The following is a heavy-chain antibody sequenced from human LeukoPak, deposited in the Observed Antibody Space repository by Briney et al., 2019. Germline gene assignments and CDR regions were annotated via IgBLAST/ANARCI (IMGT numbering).Heavy chain of an antibody. CDR2: MNPNSGNT. D-gene: IGHD6-19*01. CDR3: ARGGRQWLIYYYYGMDV. V-gene: IGHV1-8*01. CDR1: GYTFTSYD. Sequence: ASAKVSCKASGYTFTSYDINWVRQATGQGLEWMGWMNPNSGNTGYAQKFQGRVTMTRNTSISTAYMELSSLRSEDTAVYYCARGGRQWLIYYYYGMDVWGQGTTVTVSS. J-gene: IGHJ6*02.